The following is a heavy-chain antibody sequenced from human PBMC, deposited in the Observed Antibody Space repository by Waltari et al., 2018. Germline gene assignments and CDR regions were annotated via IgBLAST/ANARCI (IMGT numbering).Heavy chain of an antibody. D-gene: IGHD2-2*01. J-gene: IGHJ3*02. CDR3: ASQGVVVVPAATGAFDI. V-gene: IGHV1-69*04. CDR2: IIPILGIA. CDR1: GGTFSSYA. Sequence: QVQLVQSGAEVKKPGSSVKVSCKASGGTFSSYAISWVRQAPGQGLEWMGGIIPILGIANTERKFKGRLTITADESTRTAYMELSSLRSEDTAVYYCASQGVVVVPAATGAFDIWGQGTMVTVSS.